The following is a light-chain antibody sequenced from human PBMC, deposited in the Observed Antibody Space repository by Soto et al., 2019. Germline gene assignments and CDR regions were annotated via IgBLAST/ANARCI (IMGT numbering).Light chain of an antibody. Sequence: LTQPPSASGSPGQSVTISCTGTSSDVGGYNYVSWYQQHPGKAPKLLIYEVIKRPSGVPDRFSASRSGNTASLTVSGLQAEDEADYYCSSYAGGNTPYVFGTGTKVTVL. CDR3: SSYAGGNTPYV. V-gene: IGLV2-8*01. CDR1: SSDVGGYNY. CDR2: EVI. J-gene: IGLJ1*01.